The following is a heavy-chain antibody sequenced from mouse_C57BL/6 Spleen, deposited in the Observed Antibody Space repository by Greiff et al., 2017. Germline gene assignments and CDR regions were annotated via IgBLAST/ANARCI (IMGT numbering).Heavy chain of an antibody. CDR1: GFTFSSYA. J-gene: IGHJ2*01. CDR2: ISDGGSYT. CDR3: ARGGLGRDYFDD. Sequence: EVQVVESGGGLVKPGGSLKLSCAASGFTFSSYAMSWVRQTPEKRLEWVATISDGGSYTYYPDNVKGRFTISRDNAKNNLYLQMSHLKSEDTAMYYCARGGLGRDYFDDWGQGTTLTVSS. V-gene: IGHV5-4*01. D-gene: IGHD4-1*01.